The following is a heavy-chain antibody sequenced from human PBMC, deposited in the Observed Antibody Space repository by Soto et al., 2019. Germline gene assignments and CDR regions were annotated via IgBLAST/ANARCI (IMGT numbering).Heavy chain of an antibody. J-gene: IGHJ5*02. CDR3: VRDISGPAERNWFDP. Sequence: GGSLRLCCVTSGMTFADYNMNWVRQAPGKGLEWVSTISRSSTYFYYADSVKGRFTVSRDDAKNSLFLHMGGLTTDDTGVYFCVRDISGPAERNWFDPWGQGT. CDR1: GMTFADYN. CDR2: ISRSSTYF. D-gene: IGHD6-19*01. V-gene: IGHV3-21*01.